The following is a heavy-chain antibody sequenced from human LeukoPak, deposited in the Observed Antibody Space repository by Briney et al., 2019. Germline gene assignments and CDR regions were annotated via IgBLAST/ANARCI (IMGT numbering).Heavy chain of an antibody. V-gene: IGHV4-38-2*02. Sequence: SSGTLSLTCTVSGYSISGGYYWGWIRQPPGKGLEWIGSIYHSGSTYYNPSLKSRVTISVDTSKNQFSLKLSSVTAADTAVYYCAREYCSSTSCYLFDYWGQGTLVTVSS. CDR2: IYHSGST. CDR3: AREYCSSTSCYLFDY. J-gene: IGHJ4*02. CDR1: GYSISGGYY. D-gene: IGHD2-2*01.